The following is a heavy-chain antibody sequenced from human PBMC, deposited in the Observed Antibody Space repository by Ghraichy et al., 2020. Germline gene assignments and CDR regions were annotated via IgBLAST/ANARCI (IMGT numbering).Heavy chain of an antibody. D-gene: IGHD1-20*01. CDR1: GFTFSSYS. CDR2: ISSSSSSI. V-gene: IGHV3-21*01. J-gene: IGHJ6*02. Sequence: LNISCAASGFTFSSYSVTWVRQAPGKGLEWVSSISSSSSSIYYADSLKGRFTISRDNAKNSLYLQMNSLRAEDTAVYYCARNLYGITASYYYYGMDVWGQGTTVTVSS. CDR3: ARNLYGITASYYYYGMDV.